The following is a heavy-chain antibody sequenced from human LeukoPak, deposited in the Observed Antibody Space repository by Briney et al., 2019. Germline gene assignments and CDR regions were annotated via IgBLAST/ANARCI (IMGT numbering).Heavy chain of an antibody. Sequence: GGSLRLSCTTSGFTFGDYVVSWIRQAPGKGLEWVSAISGSGGSTYYADSVKGRFTISRDNSKNTLYLQMNSLRAEDTAVYYCAKVVPQYYFDYWGQGTLVTVSS. J-gene: IGHJ4*02. CDR1: GFTFGDYV. V-gene: IGHV3-23*01. D-gene: IGHD6-6*01. CDR2: ISGSGGST. CDR3: AKVVPQYYFDY.